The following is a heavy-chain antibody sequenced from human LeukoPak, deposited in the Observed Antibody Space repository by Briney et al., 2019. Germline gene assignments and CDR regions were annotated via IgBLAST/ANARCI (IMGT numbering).Heavy chain of an antibody. D-gene: IGHD3-22*01. J-gene: IGHJ1*01. CDR1: GFTFSSYS. CDR3: AKDISHYYDSSGYFDPKYFQH. CDR2: ISSSSSYI. Sequence: PGGSLRLSCAASGFTFSSYSMNWVRQAPGKGLEWVSSISSSSSYIYYADSVKGRFTISRDNAKNSLYLQMNSLRAEDTALYYCAKDISHYYDSSGYFDPKYFQHWGQGTLVTVSS. V-gene: IGHV3-21*04.